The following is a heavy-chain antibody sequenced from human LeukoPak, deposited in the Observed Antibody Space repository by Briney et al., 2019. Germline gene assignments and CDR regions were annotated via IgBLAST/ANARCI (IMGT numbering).Heavy chain of an antibody. CDR2: ISNDGRST. V-gene: IGHV3-74*01. CDR1: GFSFNSYW. D-gene: IGHD3-10*01. J-gene: IGHJ4*02. CDR3: TRGREGNYGLLDS. Sequence: QPGGSLRLSCAASGFSFNSYWMHWVRQAPGSGLVWVSRISNDGRSTSFADSVKGRFTISRDNAKNTLYLQMNSLSAEDTAVYYCTRGREGNYGLLDSWGQGTLVTVSS.